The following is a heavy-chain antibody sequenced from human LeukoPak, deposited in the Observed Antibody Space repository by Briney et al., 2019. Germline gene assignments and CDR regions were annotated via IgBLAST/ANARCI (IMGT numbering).Heavy chain of an antibody. CDR1: GFTFSSYG. Sequence: PGRSLRLSCAASGFTFSSYGMYWVRQAPGKGLEWVAVISYDGSNKYYADSVKGRFTISRDNSKNTLYPQMNSLRAEDTAVYYCAKEHSGYGGYFDYWGQGTLVTVSS. CDR2: ISYDGSNK. V-gene: IGHV3-30*18. CDR3: AKEHSGYGGYFDY. J-gene: IGHJ4*02. D-gene: IGHD5-12*01.